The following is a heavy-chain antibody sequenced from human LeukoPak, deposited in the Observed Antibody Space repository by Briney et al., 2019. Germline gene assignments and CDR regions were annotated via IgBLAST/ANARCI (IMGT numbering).Heavy chain of an antibody. D-gene: IGHD2/OR15-2a*01. J-gene: IGHJ4*02. Sequence: PSETLTLNCAVYGGSFSGYYWSWIRQPPGKGLEGIGEINHSGSTNYNPSLKSRVTISVDTSKTQFSLKLSSVTAADTDLYYCARESFDAVALFYFDYWGQGTLLTVSS. CDR1: GGSFSGYY. V-gene: IGHV4-34*01. CDR3: ARESFDAVALFYFDY. CDR2: INHSGST.